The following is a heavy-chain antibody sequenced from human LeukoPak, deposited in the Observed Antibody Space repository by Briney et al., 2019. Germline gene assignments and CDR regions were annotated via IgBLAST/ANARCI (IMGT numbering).Heavy chain of an antibody. CDR2: IYYSGST. D-gene: IGHD3-22*01. CDR3: ARDRLGKYDSSGYYRSYYYYGMDV. J-gene: IGHJ6*02. Sequence: SETLSLTCTVSGGSVSSGSYYWGWIRQPPGKGLEWIGYIYYSGSTNYNPSLKSRVTISVDTSKNQFSLKLSSVTAADTAVYYCARDRLGKYDSSGYYRSYYYYGMDVWGQGTTVTVSS. V-gene: IGHV4-61*01. CDR1: GGSVSSGSYY.